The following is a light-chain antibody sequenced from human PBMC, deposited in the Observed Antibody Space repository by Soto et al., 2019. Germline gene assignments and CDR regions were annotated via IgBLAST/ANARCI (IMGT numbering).Light chain of an antibody. J-gene: IGLJ2*01. CDR1: SGHSNYA. Sequence: QPVLTQSPSASASLGASVKLTCTVSSGHSNYAIAWHQLQPEKGPRYLMKLESDGSHNKGDGIPDRFSGSSSGAERYLTISSLQSEDEADYYCQTWGTGIVVFGGGTKLTVL. CDR3: QTWGTGIVV. CDR2: LESDGSH. V-gene: IGLV4-69*01.